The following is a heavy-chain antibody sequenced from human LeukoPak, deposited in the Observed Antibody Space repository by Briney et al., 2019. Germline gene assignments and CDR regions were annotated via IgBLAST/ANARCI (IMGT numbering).Heavy chain of an antibody. Sequence: PSETLSLTCTVSGGSISSYYWSWIRQPAGKGLEWIGRIYTSGSTNYNPSLKSRVTMSVDTSKNQFSLKLSSVTAADTAVYYCARAGGSYSYAPKNYFDYWGQGTLVTVSS. CDR3: ARAGGSYSYAPKNYFDY. D-gene: IGHD5-18*01. V-gene: IGHV4-4*07. J-gene: IGHJ4*02. CDR1: GGSISSYY. CDR2: IYTSGST.